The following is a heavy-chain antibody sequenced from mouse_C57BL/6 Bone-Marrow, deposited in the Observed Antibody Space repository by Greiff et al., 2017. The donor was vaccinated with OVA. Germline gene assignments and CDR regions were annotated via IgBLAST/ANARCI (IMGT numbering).Heavy chain of an antibody. CDR2: IDPSDSYT. V-gene: IGHV1-50*01. J-gene: IGHJ2*01. CDR1: GYTFTSYW. CDR3: AREGDYYGSSLDYFDD. D-gene: IGHD1-1*01. Sequence: QQSCKASGYTFTSYWMQWVKQRPGQGLEWIGEIDPSDSYTNYNQKFKGKATLTVDTSSSTAYMQRSSLTSEDSAVYYCAREGDYYGSSLDYFDDWGQGTTLTVSS.